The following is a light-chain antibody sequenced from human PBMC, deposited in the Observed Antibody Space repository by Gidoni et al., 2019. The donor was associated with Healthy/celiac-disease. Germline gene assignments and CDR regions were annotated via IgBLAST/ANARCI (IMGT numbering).Light chain of an antibody. CDR1: QSVSSY. CDR3: QQRSNWLT. CDR2: DAS. J-gene: IGKJ4*01. Sequence: EIVLTQSPATLSLSPGERATLSCRASQSVSSYFAWYQQNPGQAPRLLIYDASNRATGIPARFSGSGSGTDFTLTISSLEPEDFAVYYCQQRSNWLTFGGXTKVEIK. V-gene: IGKV3-11*01.